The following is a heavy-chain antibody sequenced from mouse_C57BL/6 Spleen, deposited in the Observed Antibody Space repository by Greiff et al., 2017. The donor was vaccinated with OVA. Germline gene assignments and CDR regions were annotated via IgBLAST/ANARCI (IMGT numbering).Heavy chain of an antibody. V-gene: IGHV1-52*01. Sequence: QVHVKQPGAELVRPGSSVKLSCKASGYTFTSYWMHWVKQRPIQGLEWIGNIDPSDSETHYNQKFKDKAILTVDKSSSTAYMQLSSLTSEDSAVYYCAREPFTTVVARYFDVWGTGTTVTVSS. CDR2: IDPSDSET. D-gene: IGHD1-1*01. CDR1: GYTFTSYW. CDR3: AREPFTTVVARYFDV. J-gene: IGHJ1*03.